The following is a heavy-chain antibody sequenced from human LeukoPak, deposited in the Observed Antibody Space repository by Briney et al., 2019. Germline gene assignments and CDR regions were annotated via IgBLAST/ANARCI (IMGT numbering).Heavy chain of an antibody. J-gene: IGHJ5*02. CDR3: ARGPRFGELLWHWFDP. CDR2: MYHSGST. V-gene: IGHV4-38-2*02. D-gene: IGHD3-10*01. CDR1: GYSISSGHY. Sequence: SETLSLTCTVSGYSISSGHYWGWIRQPPGKGLEWIGSMYHSGSTYYNPPLKSRVTIPEDTSKNQFSLKLRSVTAADTAVYYCARGPRFGELLWHWFDPWGQGTLVTDSS.